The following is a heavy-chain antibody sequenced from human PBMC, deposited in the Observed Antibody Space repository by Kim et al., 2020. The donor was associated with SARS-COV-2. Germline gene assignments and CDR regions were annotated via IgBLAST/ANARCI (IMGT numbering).Heavy chain of an antibody. Sequence: GGSLRLSCAASGFTFSNYWMNWVRQAPGKGLEWVANIKQDGSQKSYMDSVKGRFTISRDNAKNSLYLQMNSLRAEDTAVHYCTTAIRGATGYWGQGTLVTVSS. CDR3: TTAIRGATGY. J-gene: IGHJ4*02. V-gene: IGHV3-7*03. CDR2: IKQDGSQK. D-gene: IGHD3-10*01. CDR1: GFTFSNYW.